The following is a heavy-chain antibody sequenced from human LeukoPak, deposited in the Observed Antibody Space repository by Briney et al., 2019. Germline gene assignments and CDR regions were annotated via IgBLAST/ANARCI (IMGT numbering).Heavy chain of an antibody. D-gene: IGHD3-10*01. V-gene: IGHV3-21*04. J-gene: IGHJ6*02. CDR2: ISSSSSYI. CDR1: GFTFSSYS. Sequence: PGGSLRLSCAASGFTFSSYSMNWVRQAPGKGLEWVSSISSSSSYIYYADSVKGRFSISRDNSKNTLYLQMHSLRAEDTAVYYCGKRELWHGSGEDAWGQGTTVTVSS. CDR3: GKRELWHGSGEDA.